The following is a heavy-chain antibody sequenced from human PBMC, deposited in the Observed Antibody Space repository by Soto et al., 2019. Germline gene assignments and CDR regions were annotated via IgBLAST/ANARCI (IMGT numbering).Heavy chain of an antibody. D-gene: IGHD6-25*01. CDR3: VRTNKSGL. V-gene: IGHV4-59*01. CDR1: GGSMSGYY. Sequence: QVQLQESGPGLVKPSETLSLTCTVSGGSMSGYYWSWVRQPPGKGLEWIGYIYSSGSTKYNPSLKSRVTISLDTSQNQLSLKLSSVTAADTAVYDCVRTNKSGLWGQGTLVTVSS. J-gene: IGHJ1*01. CDR2: IYSSGST.